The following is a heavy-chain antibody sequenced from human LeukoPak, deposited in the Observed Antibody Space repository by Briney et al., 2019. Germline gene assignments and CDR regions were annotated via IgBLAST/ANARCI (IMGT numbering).Heavy chain of an antibody. CDR3: AREGGVGPTAPPDYYSYQMDV. Sequence: ASVKVSCKAFGYTFISYGITWVRQAPGQGREWMGWISPYTTKTNYVQKLQGRVTITTDTSTSTAYMELRSLRSDDTAVYYCAREGGVGPTAPPDYYSYQMDVWGKGTTVTVSS. D-gene: IGHD1-26*01. J-gene: IGHJ6*03. CDR2: ISPYTTKT. CDR1: GYTFISYG. V-gene: IGHV1-18*01.